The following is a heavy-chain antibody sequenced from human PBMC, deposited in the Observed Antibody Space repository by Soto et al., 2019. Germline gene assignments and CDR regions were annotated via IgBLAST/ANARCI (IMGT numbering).Heavy chain of an antibody. Sequence: QVQLVQSGAEVKKPGSSVKVSCKASGGTFSSDSFSWVRQAPGQGLEWVGGIIPMFDTPIYAQKFQDRVTITADESTSTAYMQLSILRSGDTAVYYCARSGGLDRDFNYWGQGSLVTVSS. CDR1: GGTFSSDS. D-gene: IGHD2-15*01. CDR3: ARSGGLDRDFNY. CDR2: IIPMFDTP. V-gene: IGHV1-69*12. J-gene: IGHJ4*02.